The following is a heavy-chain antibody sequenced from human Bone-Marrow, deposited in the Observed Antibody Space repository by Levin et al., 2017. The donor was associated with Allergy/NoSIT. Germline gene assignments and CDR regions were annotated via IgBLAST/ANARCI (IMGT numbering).Heavy chain of an antibody. J-gene: IGHJ4*02. Sequence: ASVKVSCKASGYTFTGYYMHWVRQAPGQGLEWMGWINPNSGGTNYAQKFQGRVTMTRDTSISTAYMELSRLRSDDTAVYYCARAGLSRYGSGSLITSYWGQGTLVTVSS. CDR2: INPNSGGT. V-gene: IGHV1-2*02. CDR3: ARAGLSRYGSGSLITSY. D-gene: IGHD3-10*01. CDR1: GYTFTGYY.